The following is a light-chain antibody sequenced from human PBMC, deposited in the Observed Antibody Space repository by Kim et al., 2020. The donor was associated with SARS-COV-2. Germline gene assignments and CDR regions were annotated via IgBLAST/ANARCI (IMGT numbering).Light chain of an antibody. CDR3: CSYARSSTLV. CDR1: SSDVGSYNL. J-gene: IGLJ2*01. V-gene: IGLV2-23*02. Sequence: QSALTRPASVSGSPGQSITISCTGTSSDVGSYNLVSWYQHHPGKAPKLLIFEVNKRPSGVSDRFSGSKSGNTASLTISGLQAEDEADYYCCSYARSSTLVFGGGTQLTVL. CDR2: EVN.